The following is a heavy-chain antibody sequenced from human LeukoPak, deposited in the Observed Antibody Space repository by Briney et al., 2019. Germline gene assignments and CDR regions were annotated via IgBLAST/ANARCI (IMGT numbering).Heavy chain of an antibody. D-gene: IGHD5-18*01. V-gene: IGHV3-48*03. CDR2: ISGSGNTI. J-gene: IGHJ4*02. CDR1: GFTFSNYE. Sequence: GGSLRLSCAASGFTFSNYEMNWVRQAPGKGLEWGSYISGSGNTIYYADSVKGRFTISRDNAKDSLYLQMNSLRAEDTAVYYCARVRSGYSHENYFDYWGQGTLVTVSS. CDR3: ARVRSGYSHENYFDY.